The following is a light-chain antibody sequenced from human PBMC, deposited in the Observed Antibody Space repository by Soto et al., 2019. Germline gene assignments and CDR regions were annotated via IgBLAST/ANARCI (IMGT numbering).Light chain of an antibody. CDR2: EVN. V-gene: IGLV2-8*01. CDR3: SSHGGNSPYV. CDR1: TSDIGGYNY. Sequence: QSVLTQPPSASGSPGQSVAISCTGTTSDIGGYNYVSWYQPHPGKAPKLMIYEVNKRPSGVPDRFSGSKSGNTASLTVSGLQAEDEADYYCSSHGGNSPYVFGTGTKLTVL. J-gene: IGLJ1*01.